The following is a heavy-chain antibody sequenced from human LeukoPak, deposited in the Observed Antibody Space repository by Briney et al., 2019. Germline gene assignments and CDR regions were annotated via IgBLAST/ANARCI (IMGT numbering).Heavy chain of an antibody. CDR1: GFTFSSYS. CDR3: AKTWIQLWLLFDY. J-gene: IGHJ4*02. V-gene: IGHV3-21*04. D-gene: IGHD5-18*01. Sequence: GGSLRLSCAASGFTFSSYSMNWVRQAPGKGLEWVSSISSSSSYIYYADSVKGRFTISRDNSKNTLYLQMNSLRAEDTAVYYCAKTWIQLWLLFDYWGQGTLVTVSS. CDR2: ISSSSSYI.